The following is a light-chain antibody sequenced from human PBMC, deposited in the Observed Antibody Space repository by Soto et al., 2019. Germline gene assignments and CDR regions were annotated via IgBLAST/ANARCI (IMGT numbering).Light chain of an antibody. Sequence: EIVMTQSPATLSVSPGERATLSCRASQSVRNNLAWYPQKPGQAPRLLIYDASTRATGIPARFSGSGSGTEFTFTITSLQSEDFAIYSCQQYNNWPPLYTFGQGTKLEIK. CDR2: DAS. V-gene: IGKV3-15*01. CDR1: QSVRNN. J-gene: IGKJ2*01. CDR3: QQYNNWPPLYT.